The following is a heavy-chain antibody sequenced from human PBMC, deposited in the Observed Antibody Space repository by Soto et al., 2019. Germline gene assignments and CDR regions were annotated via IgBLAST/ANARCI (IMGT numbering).Heavy chain of an antibody. CDR2: MNEDGGTT. Sequence: PGGSLRLSCAASGFTFSSYWMHWVRQAPGKGLVWVSRMNEDGGTTDYADSVKGRFTISRDNAKNTLYLQMNSLRFEDTAVYYCASDLSGRADVWGQGATVTVSS. CDR1: GFTFSSYW. D-gene: IGHD3-10*01. J-gene: IGHJ6*02. V-gene: IGHV3-74*01. CDR3: ASDLSGRADV.